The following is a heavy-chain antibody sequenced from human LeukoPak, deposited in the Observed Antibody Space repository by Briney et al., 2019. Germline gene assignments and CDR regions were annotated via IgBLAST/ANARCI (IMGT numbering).Heavy chain of an antibody. D-gene: IGHD3-10*01. J-gene: IGHJ4*02. CDR1: GFTFSNYW. V-gene: IGHV3-74*01. CDR2: IESDGSST. CDR3: ARGFSSGSSLPFDY. Sequence: GGSLRLSCAASGFTFSNYWMHWVRQAPGKGLVWVSCIESDGSSTSYADSVKGRITISRDNAKDTLYLQMNRLRAEDTAVYYCARGFSSGSSLPFDYWGQGTLVTVSS.